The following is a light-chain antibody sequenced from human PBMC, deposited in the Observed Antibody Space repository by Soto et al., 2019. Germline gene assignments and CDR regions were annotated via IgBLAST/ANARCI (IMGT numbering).Light chain of an antibody. J-gene: IGLJ1*01. V-gene: IGLV2-14*03. CDR1: SSDVGGYDY. CDR2: DVF. CDR3: SSYTSSSTLV. Sequence: QSALTQPASVSGSPGQSITISCTGTSSDVGGYDYVSWYQQRPGKAPKLLIYDVFNRPSGVSNRFSGSRSDNTASLTICGLQAEDEADYYCSSYTSSSTLVFGTGTKLTVL.